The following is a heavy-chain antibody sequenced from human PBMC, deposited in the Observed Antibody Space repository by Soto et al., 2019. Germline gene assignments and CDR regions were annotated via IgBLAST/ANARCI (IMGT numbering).Heavy chain of an antibody. V-gene: IGHV3-30-3*01. Sequence: ESGGGVVQPGRSLRLSCAASGFTFSSYAMHWVRQAPGKGLEWVAVISYDGSNKYYADSVKGRFTISRDNSKNTLYLQMNSLRAEDTAVYYCARTVPTDYYYGMDVWGQGTTVTVSS. CDR1: GFTFSSYA. CDR3: ARTVPTDYYYGMDV. D-gene: IGHD4-4*01. CDR2: ISYDGSNK. J-gene: IGHJ6*02.